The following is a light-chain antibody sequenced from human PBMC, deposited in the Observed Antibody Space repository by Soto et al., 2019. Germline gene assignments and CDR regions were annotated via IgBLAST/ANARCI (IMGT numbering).Light chain of an antibody. CDR2: GDN. Sequence: QSVLTQPPSVSGAPGQRVSISCTGSTSNIGAPYDVHWYQHLPGTAPKLLIYGDNNQPSGVPDRFSGSKSGTSASLAITRLQAEDEADYYCQSYDISLHNYVFGTGTKSPS. CDR3: QSYDISLHNYV. V-gene: IGLV1-40*01. CDR1: TSNIGAPYD. J-gene: IGLJ1*01.